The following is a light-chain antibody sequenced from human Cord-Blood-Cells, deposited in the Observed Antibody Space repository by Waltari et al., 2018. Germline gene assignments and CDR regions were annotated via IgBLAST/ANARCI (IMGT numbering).Light chain of an antibody. CDR1: SSDVGGYNY. V-gene: IGLV2-14*01. CDR3: SSYTSSSTWV. CDR2: DVS. Sequence: QSALTQPASVSGSPGQSITISCTGTSSDVGGYNYASWYQQHPGKAPKLMIYDVSKRPSGVSNRFSGSKSGNMASLTISGLQAEDEADYYCSSYTSSSTWVFGGGTKLTVL. J-gene: IGLJ3*02.